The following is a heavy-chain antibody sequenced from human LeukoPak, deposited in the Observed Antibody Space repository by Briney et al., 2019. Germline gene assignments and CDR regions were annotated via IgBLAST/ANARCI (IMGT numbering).Heavy chain of an antibody. CDR1: GGSISSYY. CDR3: ARSPRGIRLDY. D-gene: IGHD3-16*01. J-gene: IGHJ4*02. V-gene: IGHV4-34*01. CDR2: INHSGST. Sequence: SETLSLTCAVSGGSISSYYWSWIRQPPGKGLEWIGEINHSGSTNYNPSLKSRVTISVDTSKNQFSLKLSSVTAADTAVYYCARSPRGIRLDYWGQGTLVTVSS.